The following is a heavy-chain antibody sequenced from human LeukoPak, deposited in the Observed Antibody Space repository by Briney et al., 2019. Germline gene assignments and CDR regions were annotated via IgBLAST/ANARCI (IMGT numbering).Heavy chain of an antibody. CDR2: IYSGGST. D-gene: IGHD3-22*01. CDR1: GFTVSSNY. J-gene: IGHJ3*02. Sequence: WGSLRLSCAASGFTVSSNYMSWVRQAPGKGLEWVSVIYSGGSTYYADSVKGRFTISRDNSKNTLYLQMNSLRAEDTAVYYCAKDLEMIVVEDAFDIWGQGTMVTVS. V-gene: IGHV3-53*01. CDR3: AKDLEMIVVEDAFDI.